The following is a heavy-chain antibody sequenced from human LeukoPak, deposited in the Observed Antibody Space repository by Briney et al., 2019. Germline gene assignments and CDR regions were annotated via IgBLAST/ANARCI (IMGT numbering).Heavy chain of an antibody. CDR2: INPANGNT. J-gene: IGHJ4*02. V-gene: IGHV1-3*01. CDR3: ARDGYDADGYLDY. D-gene: IGHD5-12*01. Sequence: ASVKVSCKASGYPFRSYVIHWLRQAPEQSLEWIGWINPANGNTKYSRNFQGRVTITRDTSASVVYMELSSLRYEDTAVYYCARDGYDADGYLDYWGQGALVPVSS. CDR1: GYPFRSYV.